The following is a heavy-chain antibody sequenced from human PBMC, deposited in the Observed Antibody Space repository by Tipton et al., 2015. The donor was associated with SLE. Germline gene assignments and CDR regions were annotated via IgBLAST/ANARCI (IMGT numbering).Heavy chain of an antibody. CDR2: INHSGST. CDR1: GGSFSGYY. J-gene: IGHJ5*02. V-gene: IGHV4-34*01. Sequence: TLSLTCAVYGGSFSGYYWSWIRQPPGKGLEWSGEINHSGSTNYNPSLKSRVTISVDTSKNQFSLKLSSVTAADTAVYYCARGSLHYQLLSWFDPWGQGTLVTVSS. D-gene: IGHD2-2*01. CDR3: ARGSLHYQLLSWFDP.